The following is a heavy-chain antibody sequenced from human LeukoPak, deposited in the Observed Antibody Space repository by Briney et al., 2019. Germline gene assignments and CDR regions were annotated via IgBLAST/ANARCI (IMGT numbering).Heavy chain of an antibody. J-gene: IGHJ6*02. CDR3: ARQSGPSSSWYSYYYYGMDV. V-gene: IGHV4-30-2*01. Sequence: PSQTLSLTCAVSGGSISSGGYSWSWIRQPPGKGLEWIGYIYHSGSTYYNLSLKSRVTISVDRSKNQFSLKLSSVTAADTAVYYCARQSGPSSSWYSYYYYGMDVWGQGTTVTVSS. D-gene: IGHD6-13*01. CDR2: IYHSGST. CDR1: GGSISSGGYS.